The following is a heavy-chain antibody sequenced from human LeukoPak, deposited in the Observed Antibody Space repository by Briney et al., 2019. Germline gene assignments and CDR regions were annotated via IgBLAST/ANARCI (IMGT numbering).Heavy chain of an antibody. D-gene: IGHD2/OR15-2a*01. CDR2: MNPNSGNT. V-gene: IGHV1-8*01. Sequence: VASVKVSCKASGYTFTSYDINWVRQATGQGLEWMGWMNPNSGNTGYAQKFQGRVTMTRNTSISTAYMELSSLRSEDTAVYYCAGVPLDSTGGGPYGMDVWGQGTTVTVSS. CDR3: AGVPLDSTGGGPYGMDV. CDR1: GYTFTSYD. J-gene: IGHJ6*02.